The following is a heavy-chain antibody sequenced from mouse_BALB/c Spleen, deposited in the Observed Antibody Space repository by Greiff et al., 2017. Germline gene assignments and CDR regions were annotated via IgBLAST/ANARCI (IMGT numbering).Heavy chain of an antibody. V-gene: IGHV3-8*02. D-gene: IGHD2-1*01. Sequence: EVKLMESGPSLVKPSQTLSLTCSVTGDSITSGYWNWIRKFPGNKLEYMGYISYSGSTYYNPSLKSRISITRDTSKNQYYLQLNSVTTEDTATYYCARRHYGNYDYFDYWGQGTTLTVSS. CDR3: ARRHYGNYDYFDY. CDR1: GDSITSGY. J-gene: IGHJ2*01. CDR2: ISYSGST.